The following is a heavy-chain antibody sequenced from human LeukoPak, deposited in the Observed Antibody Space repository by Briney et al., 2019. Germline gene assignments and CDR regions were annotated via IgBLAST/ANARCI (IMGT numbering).Heavy chain of an antibody. CDR3: TRGSSGRRDY. J-gene: IGHJ4*02. V-gene: IGHV1-8*01. D-gene: IGHD6-19*01. Sequence: ASVKVSCKASGYTFTTCDINWVRQATGHGLEWLGWMKPNTGNTRYAQRFQGRVTMTRDTSITTAPMELSNLRSEDTAIYYCTRGSSGRRDYWGQGTLVTVSS. CDR2: MKPNTGNT. CDR1: GYTFTTCD.